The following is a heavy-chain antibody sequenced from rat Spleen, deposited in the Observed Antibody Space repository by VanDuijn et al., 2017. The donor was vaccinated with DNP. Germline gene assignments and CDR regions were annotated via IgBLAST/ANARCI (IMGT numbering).Heavy chain of an antibody. CDR3: ARLYDGSYYYGGFAY. V-gene: IGHV5-25*01. J-gene: IGHJ3*01. D-gene: IGHD1-12*02. Sequence: EVQLVESGGGLVQPGRSLKLSCAASGFTFSNYDMAWVRQAPTKGLEWVASISPSGGSTYYRDSVKGRFTVSRDNAKSSLYLQMDSLRSEDTATYYCARLYDGSYYYGGFAYWGQGTLVTVSS. CDR2: ISPSGGST. CDR1: GFTFSNYD.